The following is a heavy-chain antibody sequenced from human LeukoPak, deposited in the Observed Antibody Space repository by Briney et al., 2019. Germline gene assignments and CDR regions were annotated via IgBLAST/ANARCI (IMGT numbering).Heavy chain of an antibody. Sequence: PGGSLRLSCVASGFTVTSYAMAWVRQAPGKGLDWVSGISGSGGGVTTYHADSVKGRFTVSRDNAKNSLYLQMNSLRAEDTAVYYCARDSGWSFDYWGQGTLVTVSS. CDR1: GFTVTSYA. J-gene: IGHJ4*02. V-gene: IGHV3-23*01. D-gene: IGHD6-19*01. CDR3: ARDSGWSFDY. CDR2: ISGSGGGVTT.